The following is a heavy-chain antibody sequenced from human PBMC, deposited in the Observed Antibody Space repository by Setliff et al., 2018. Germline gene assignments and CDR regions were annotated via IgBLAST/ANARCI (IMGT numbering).Heavy chain of an antibody. Sequence: ASVKVSCKASGGTFSSYALNWVRQAPGQGLEWMGGIIPMFGTANYAQKFQGRVTITRDESMTTAYMEVSSLRSEDTAMYYCARGGIAARPGSWVYFDYWGQGTLVTVSS. CDR2: IIPMFGTA. J-gene: IGHJ4*02. D-gene: IGHD6-6*01. CDR3: ARGGIAARPGSWVYFDY. CDR1: GGTFSSYA. V-gene: IGHV1-69*05.